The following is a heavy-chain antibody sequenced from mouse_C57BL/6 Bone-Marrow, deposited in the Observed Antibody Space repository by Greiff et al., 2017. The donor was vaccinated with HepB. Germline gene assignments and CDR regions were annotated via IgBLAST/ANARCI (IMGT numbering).Heavy chain of an antibody. V-gene: IGHV1-64*01. J-gene: IGHJ1*03. CDR1: GYTFTSYW. CDR2: IHPNSGST. Sequence: VQLQQPGAELVKPGASVKLSCKASGYTFTSYWMHWVKQRPGQGLEWIGMIHPNSGSTNYNEKFKSKATLTVDKSSSTAYMQLSSLTSEDSAVYYCAYYYGSPWYFDVWGTGTTGTVSS. D-gene: IGHD1-1*01. CDR3: AYYYGSPWYFDV.